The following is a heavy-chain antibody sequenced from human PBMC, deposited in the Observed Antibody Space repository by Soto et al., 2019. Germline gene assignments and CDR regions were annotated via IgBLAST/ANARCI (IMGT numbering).Heavy chain of an antibody. D-gene: IGHD2-2*01. CDR3: SRYTYTSTYTYYGMDV. Sequence: PGGYLRLSCTTSGFTFVDYAMSWFRQAPGKGLEWVGLIRNKAYGGTTEYAASVKGRFTISRDDSKSIAYLQMNSLKTEDTAVYYCSRYTYTSTYTYYGMDVWGHGTTVTVSS. J-gene: IGHJ6*01. CDR2: IRNKAYGGTT. V-gene: IGHV3-49*03. CDR1: GFTFVDYA.